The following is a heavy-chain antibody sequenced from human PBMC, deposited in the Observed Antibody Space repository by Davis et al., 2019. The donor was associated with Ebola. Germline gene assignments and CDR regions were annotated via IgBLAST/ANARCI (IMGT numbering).Heavy chain of an antibody. CDR2: IQTDGSST. D-gene: IGHD4-17*01. Sequence: GESLKISCAASGFTFSTYWMNWVRQVPGKGLVWVSRIQTDGSSTSYADSVKGRFTISRANAKNTLYLQMNSLRVEDTAVYYCTRDYGDYVNDDWGQGTLVTVSS. V-gene: IGHV3-74*01. CDR1: GFTFSTYW. J-gene: IGHJ4*02. CDR3: TRDYGDYVNDD.